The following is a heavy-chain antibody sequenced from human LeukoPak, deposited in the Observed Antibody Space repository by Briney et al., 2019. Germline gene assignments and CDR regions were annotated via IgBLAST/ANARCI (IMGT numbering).Heavy chain of an antibody. CDR3: ARHIVVLNAISGCAVDI. Sequence: GGSLRLSCAVSGFTFSSYDMSWVRQAPGKGLEWVSDISGSGGTTYYADSVKGRFTISRDNSKNTLYLQMNSLRAEDTAVYYCARHIVVLNAISGCAVDIWGQGTMVTVSS. CDR1: GFTFSSYD. V-gene: IGHV3-23*01. CDR2: ISGSGGTT. J-gene: IGHJ3*02. D-gene: IGHD2-21*01.